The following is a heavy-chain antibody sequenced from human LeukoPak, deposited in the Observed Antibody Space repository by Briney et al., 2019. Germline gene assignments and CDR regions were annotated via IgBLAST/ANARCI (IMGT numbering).Heavy chain of an antibody. CDR2: TGSTGVST. CDR3: AKDPGVVPAHYFDY. J-gene: IGHJ4*02. Sequence: QTGGSLRLSCAASGFTFSSYAMNWVRQAPGKGLEWVSGTGSTGVSTFCADSVKGRFTVSRDNSKNTLSLQMNSLRAEDTAVYYCAKDPGVVPAHYFDYWGQGTLVTVSS. V-gene: IGHV3-23*01. CDR1: GFTFSSYA. D-gene: IGHD2-2*01.